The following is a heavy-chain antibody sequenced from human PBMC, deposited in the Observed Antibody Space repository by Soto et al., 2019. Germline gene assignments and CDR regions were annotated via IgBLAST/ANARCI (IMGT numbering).Heavy chain of an antibody. V-gene: IGHV1-46*03. CDR3: ARVNTATDAFDI. CDR1: GYTFTSYY. J-gene: IGHJ3*02. Sequence: ASVKVSCKASGYTFTSYYMHWVQQAPGQGLEWMGIINPSGGSTSYAQKFQGRVTMTRDTSTSTVYMELSSLRSEDTAVYYCARVNTATDAFDIWGQGTMVTVSS. D-gene: IGHD5-18*01. CDR2: INPSGGST.